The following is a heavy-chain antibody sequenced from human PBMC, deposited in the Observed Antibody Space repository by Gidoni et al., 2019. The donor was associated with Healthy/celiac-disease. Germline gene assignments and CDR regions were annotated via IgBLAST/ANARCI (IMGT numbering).Heavy chain of an antibody. CDR1: GFTFSSYC. D-gene: IGHD2-8*01. V-gene: IGHV3-21*01. CDR2: ISRSSSYI. J-gene: IGHJ4*02. Sequence: EVQLVESGGGLVKPGGSLRLSCAASGFTFSSYCMNWVRQAPGKGLEWVSSISRSSSYIYYADSVKGRFTISRDNAKNSLYLQMNSLRAEDTAVYYCARVSRGSIGYCTNGVCYIIDYWGQGTLVTVSS. CDR3: ARVSRGSIGYCTNGVCYIIDY.